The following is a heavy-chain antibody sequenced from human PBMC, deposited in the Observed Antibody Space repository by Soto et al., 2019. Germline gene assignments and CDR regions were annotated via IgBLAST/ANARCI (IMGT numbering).Heavy chain of an antibody. Sequence: GGSLRLSCAASGFTFSSYAMSWVRQAPGKGLEWVSAISGSGGSTYYADSVKGRFTISRDNSKNTLYLQMNSLRAEDTAVYYSAKYDYGDYVQYWGQGTLVTVSS. CDR3: AKYDYGDYVQY. CDR2: ISGSGGST. V-gene: IGHV3-23*01. CDR1: GFTFSSYA. J-gene: IGHJ4*02. D-gene: IGHD4-17*01.